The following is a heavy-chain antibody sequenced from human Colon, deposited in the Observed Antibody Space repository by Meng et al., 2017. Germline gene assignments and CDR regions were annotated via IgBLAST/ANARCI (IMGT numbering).Heavy chain of an antibody. CDR1: GFTFSSYN. CDR2: INTDASIT. CDR3: ARDADWVIFDH. J-gene: IGHJ4*02. V-gene: IGHV3-74*03. Sequence: GGSLRLSCAASGFTFSSYNMHWVRQTPGEGLVWVSRINTDASITTYADSVKSRFTISRDDAKNTVYLQMNSLRAEDTAVYYCARDADWVIFDHWGQGALVTVSS. D-gene: IGHD3-9*01.